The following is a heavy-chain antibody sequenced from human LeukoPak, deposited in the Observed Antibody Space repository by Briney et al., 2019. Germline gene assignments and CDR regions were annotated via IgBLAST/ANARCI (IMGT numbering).Heavy chain of an antibody. CDR1: GGSIRSYY. D-gene: IGHD3-22*01. Sequence: PSETLSLTCTVSGGSIRSYYWSWIRQPPGKGLEWIGEINHSGSTNYNPSLKSRVTISVDTSKNQFSLKLSSVTAADTAVYYCARVGGSGYYMPSRYFQHWGQGTLVTVSS. CDR3: ARVGGSGYYMPSRYFQH. CDR2: INHSGST. J-gene: IGHJ1*01. V-gene: IGHV4-34*01.